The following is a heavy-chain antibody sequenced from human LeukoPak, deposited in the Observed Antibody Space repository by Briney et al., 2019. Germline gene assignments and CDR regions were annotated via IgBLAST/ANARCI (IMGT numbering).Heavy chain of an antibody. CDR2: IIPILGTA. J-gene: IGHJ4*02. CDR1: GGTFSSYA. D-gene: IGHD3-16*02. V-gene: IGHV1-69*05. Sequence: SGKVSCKASGGTFSSYAISWVRQAPGQGVEWMGRIIPILGTANYAQKFQGRVTITTDESTSTAYMELSSLSSEDTAVYYCARLGDDYVWGNYRSSYFDYWGQGTLVTVSS. CDR3: ARLGDDYVWGNYRSSYFDY.